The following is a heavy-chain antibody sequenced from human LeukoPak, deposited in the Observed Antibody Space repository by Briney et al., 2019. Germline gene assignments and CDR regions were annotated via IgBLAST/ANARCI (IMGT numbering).Heavy chain of an antibody. J-gene: IGHJ6*03. CDR1: GFTFSSYS. D-gene: IGHD2-15*01. V-gene: IGHV3-53*01. CDR2: FYSGGST. CDR3: ARVRIRMDGVVVGFYMDV. Sequence: GGSLRLSCAASGFTFSSYSMNWVRQAPGKGLEWVSGFYSGGSTSYADSVKGRFTISRDNSKNTLYLQMKSLRAEDTAVYYCARVRIRMDGVVVGFYMDVWGKGTTVIVSS.